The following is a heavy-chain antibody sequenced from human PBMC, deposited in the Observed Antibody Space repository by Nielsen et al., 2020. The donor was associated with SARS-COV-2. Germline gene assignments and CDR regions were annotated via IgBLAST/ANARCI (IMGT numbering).Heavy chain of an antibody. D-gene: IGHD6-19*01. CDR2: IYYSGST. CDR3: ARGSQWLVPDY. Sequence: SETLSLTCTVSGGSISSYYWSWIRQPPGKGLEWIGYIYYSGSTNYNPSLKSRVTISVDTSKNQFSLKLSSVTAADTALYYCARGSQWLVPDYWGQGTLVTVSS. J-gene: IGHJ4*02. V-gene: IGHV4-59*01. CDR1: GGSISSYY.